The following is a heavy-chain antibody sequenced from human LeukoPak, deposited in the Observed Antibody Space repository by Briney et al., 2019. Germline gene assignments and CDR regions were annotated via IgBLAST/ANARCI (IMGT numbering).Heavy chain of an antibody. Sequence: PGGSLRLSCAASGFTFDDYAMHWVRQAPGKGLEWVSGISWNSGSIGYADSVKGRFTISRDNAKNSLYLQMNSLRAEDTALYYCAKDSAPRNYYDSSGYYAIDYWGQGTLVTVSS. CDR3: AKDSAPRNYYDSSGYYAIDY. J-gene: IGHJ4*02. V-gene: IGHV3-9*01. CDR1: GFTFDDYA. D-gene: IGHD3-22*01. CDR2: ISWNSGSI.